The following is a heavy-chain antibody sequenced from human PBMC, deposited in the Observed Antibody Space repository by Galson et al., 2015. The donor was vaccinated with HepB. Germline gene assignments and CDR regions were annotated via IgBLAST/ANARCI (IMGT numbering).Heavy chain of an antibody. V-gene: IGHV3-30*18. D-gene: IGHD6-19*01. CDR1: GFSFSSHG. CDR2: ISYDGNNI. Sequence: SLRLSCAASGFSFSSHGMHWVRQAPGKGLEWVALISYDGNNIFAADSVRGRFTISRDNSRNTLYLEMNSLRAEDTAVYYCAKEFGRGWSYYHGMDVWGQGTTVTVSS. CDR3: AKEFGRGWSYYHGMDV. J-gene: IGHJ6*02.